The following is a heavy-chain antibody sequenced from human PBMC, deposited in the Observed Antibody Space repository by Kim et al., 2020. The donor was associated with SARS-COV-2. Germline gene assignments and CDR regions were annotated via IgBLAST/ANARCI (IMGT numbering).Heavy chain of an antibody. V-gene: IGHV3-23*01. J-gene: IGHJ1*01. CDR1: GFTFSDYA. D-gene: IGHD3-10*01. Sequence: GGSLRLSCAASGFTFSDYAMGWVRQAPGKGLEWVSSISFTGEDTFYTASVRGRLTISRDNSNNTVHLQMNGLRAEDTAEYYCVKALGISAGRGVGRGGQG. CDR2: ISFTGEDT. CDR3: VKALGISAGRGVGR.